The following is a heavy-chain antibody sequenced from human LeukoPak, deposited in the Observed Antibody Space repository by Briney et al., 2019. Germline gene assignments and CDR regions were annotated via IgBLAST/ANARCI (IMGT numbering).Heavy chain of an antibody. CDR2: TYYRSKWYN. Sequence: SQTLLLTCGISGDSVSTNGVAWNWIRQSPSRGLVWLGRTYYRSKWYNDYAVSVKSRITINPDTSRNQFSLQLNSVTPEDTAVYYCARGRSSAFDTWGQGTVVTVSS. CDR1: GDSVSTNGVA. CDR3: ARGRSSAFDT. V-gene: IGHV6-1*01. J-gene: IGHJ3*02.